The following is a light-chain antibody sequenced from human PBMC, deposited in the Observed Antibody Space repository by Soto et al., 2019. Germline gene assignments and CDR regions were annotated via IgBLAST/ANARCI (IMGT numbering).Light chain of an antibody. CDR2: AAS. CDR3: QQNYNNPRT. J-gene: IGKJ2*01. Sequence: IGMTQSPSSLPVSVGXRVTIACLSSQTHSNYLKLSQQKPGKSPKXLISAASSLQSGGPPRFSGSGSETDFSRTISGREPEDFATYYGQQNYNNPRTFGQGTKVDIK. CDR1: QTHSNY. V-gene: IGKV1-39*01.